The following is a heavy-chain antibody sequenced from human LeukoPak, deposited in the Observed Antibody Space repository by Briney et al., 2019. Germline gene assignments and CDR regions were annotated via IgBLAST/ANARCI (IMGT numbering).Heavy chain of an antibody. CDR2: IYYSEST. V-gene: IGHV4-59*01. J-gene: IGHJ6*03. Sequence: SETLSLTCTVSGGSISSYYWSWIRQPPGKGLEWIGYIYYSESTNYNPSLKSRVTISVDTSKNQFSLKLSSVTAADTAVYYCARSVPAAPLYYYYYYMDVWGKGTTVTVSS. D-gene: IGHD2-2*01. CDR1: GGSISSYY. CDR3: ARSVPAAPLYYYYYYMDV.